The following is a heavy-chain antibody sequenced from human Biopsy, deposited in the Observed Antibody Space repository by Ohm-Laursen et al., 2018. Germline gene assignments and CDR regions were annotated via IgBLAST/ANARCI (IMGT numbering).Heavy chain of an antibody. CDR1: GGSINYFY. D-gene: IGHD1-26*01. CDR3: ARVRVWADSEGAFDP. V-gene: IGHV4-59*01. Sequence: PSETLSLTCTVSGGSINYFYWSWIRQPPGKGLEWIGIIYYSGNTKYNPSLKSRVTISVDTFRNQFSLKLSSVTAADTAVYYCARVRVWADSEGAFDPWGQGTMVTVSS. J-gene: IGHJ3*01. CDR2: IYYSGNT.